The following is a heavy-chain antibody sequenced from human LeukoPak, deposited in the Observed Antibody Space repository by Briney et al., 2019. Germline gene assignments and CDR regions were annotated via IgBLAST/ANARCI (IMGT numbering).Heavy chain of an antibody. J-gene: IGHJ4*01. CDR2: VTHDGRT. Sequence: SETLSLTCAVYGGSLSGYFWSWVRQPPGKGLEWIGEVTHDGRTNYNPSLKSRVTMSVDTSKKQFSLKFNSVTAADTAVYYCAIIYGDYSDFDYWGHGILVTVSS. CDR3: AIIYGDYSDFDY. D-gene: IGHD4-17*01. V-gene: IGHV4-34*01. CDR1: GGSLSGYF.